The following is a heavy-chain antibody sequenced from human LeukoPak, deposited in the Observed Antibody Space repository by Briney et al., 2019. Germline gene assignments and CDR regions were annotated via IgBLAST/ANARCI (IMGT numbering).Heavy chain of an antibody. CDR3: ARDGEVPAAMPFDY. CDR2: ISAYNGNT. V-gene: IGHV1-18*04. CDR1: GYTFTSYG. J-gene: IGHJ4*02. Sequence: ASVKVTCKASGYTFTSYGISWVRQAPGQGLEWMGWISAYNGNTNYAQKLQGRVTMTTDTSTSTAYMELRSLRSDDTAGYYCARDGEVPAAMPFDYWGQGTLVTVSS. D-gene: IGHD2-2*01.